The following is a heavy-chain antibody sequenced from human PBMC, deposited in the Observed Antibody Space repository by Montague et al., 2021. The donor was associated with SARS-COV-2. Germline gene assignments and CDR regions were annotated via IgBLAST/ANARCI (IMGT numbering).Heavy chain of an antibody. D-gene: IGHD3-10*01. Sequence: ETLSLPCPVSGGSLSNDGYYWAWIRQPPGKGLEWLGSVYYNGNTYYNPALNSRVATSADPSKNHFSLELTSVTAADTAIYYCARRGASGSRGSQNFFPYWGQGALVIVSS. CDR1: GGSLSNDGYY. CDR2: VYYNGNT. V-gene: IGHV4-39*01. J-gene: IGHJ4*02. CDR3: ARRGASGSRGSQNFFPY.